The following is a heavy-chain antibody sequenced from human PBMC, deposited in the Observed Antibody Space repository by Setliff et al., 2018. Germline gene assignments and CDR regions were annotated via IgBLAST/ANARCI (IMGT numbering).Heavy chain of an antibody. J-gene: IGHJ3*02. CDR1: GFSFGTYA. V-gene: IGHV3-23*01. D-gene: IGHD3-3*01. CDR2: IRGTGSHT. Sequence: GGSLRLSCAASGFSFGTYAMNWVRQAPGEGLEWVSAIRGTGSHTYYADSVRGRFTISRDNSENTLYLQMNSLRADDTAVYYCARDRYYNSWSGTSITAPHDAFDIWGQGTMVNVSS. CDR3: ARDRYYNSWSGTSITAPHDAFDI.